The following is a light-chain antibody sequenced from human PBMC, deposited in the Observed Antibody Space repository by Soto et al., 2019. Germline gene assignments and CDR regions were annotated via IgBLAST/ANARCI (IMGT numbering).Light chain of an antibody. CDR3: QQYGSSPT. CDR2: DAS. CDR1: QSVSSSY. V-gene: IGKV3-20*01. Sequence: ETVLTQSPGTLSLSPGERATLSCRSSQSVSSSYLAWYQQKPGQAPRLLIYDASSRATGIPERFSGSGSGTDFTLTISRLEPEDFAVYYCQQYGSSPTFGQGTKVEIK. J-gene: IGKJ1*01.